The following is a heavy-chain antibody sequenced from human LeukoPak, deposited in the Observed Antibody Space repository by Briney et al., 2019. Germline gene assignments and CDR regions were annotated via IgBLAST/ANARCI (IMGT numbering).Heavy chain of an antibody. CDR2: IYYSGST. Sequence: SGTLSLTCAVPGGSISSYYWSWIRQPPGQGLEWIGYIYYSGSTNYNPSLKSRVTVSVDTSKNQFSMKLSSVTAADTAVYYCARGKVVAGTPGQNSWDYWGQGTLVTVSS. CDR1: GGSISSYY. D-gene: IGHD6-19*01. J-gene: IGHJ4*02. CDR3: ARGKVVAGTPGQNSWDY. V-gene: IGHV4-59*12.